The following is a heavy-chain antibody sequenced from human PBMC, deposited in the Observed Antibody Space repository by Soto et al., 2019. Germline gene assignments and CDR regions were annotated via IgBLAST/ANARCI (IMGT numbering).Heavy chain of an antibody. CDR1: GFTFSSYA. Sequence: GGSLRLSCAASGFTFSSYALSWVRQAPGRGLEWVSSISPSGDTYYADSVEGRFTLSRDNSKNTVYLQMNSLKVEDTALYFCARSGSYSWLPYWGQGTLVTVSS. J-gene: IGHJ4*02. D-gene: IGHD1-26*01. CDR2: ISPSGDT. CDR3: ARSGSYSWLPY. V-gene: IGHV3-23*01.